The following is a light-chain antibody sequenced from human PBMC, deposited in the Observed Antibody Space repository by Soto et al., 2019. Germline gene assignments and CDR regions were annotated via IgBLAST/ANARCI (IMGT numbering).Light chain of an antibody. CDR2: WAS. Sequence: DIVMTQSPDSLAVSLGERATFNCKSSQSILDRSKNKYYLAWYQQKSGQPPKLRIYWASLREPVVPDRFTGSGSGTDFHLAINSLPAEDVAVYYCEQYFTSPWTFGQGKKVEI. V-gene: IGKV4-1*01. J-gene: IGKJ1*01. CDR3: EQYFTSPWT. CDR1: QSILDRSKNKYY.